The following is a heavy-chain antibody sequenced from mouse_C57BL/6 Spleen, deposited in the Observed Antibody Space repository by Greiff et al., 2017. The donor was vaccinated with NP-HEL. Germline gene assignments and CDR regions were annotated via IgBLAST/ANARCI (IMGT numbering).Heavy chain of an antibody. V-gene: IGHV14-4*01. CDR2: IDPENGDT. D-gene: IGHD2-4*01. Sequence: VQLKESGAELVRPGASVKLSCTASGFNIKDDYMHWVKQRPEQGLEWIGWIDPENGDTEYASKFQGKATITADTSSNTAYLQLSSLTSEDTAVYYCTTIGLRLPWFAYWGQGTLVTVSA. CDR3: TTIGLRLPWFAY. CDR1: GFNIKDDY. J-gene: IGHJ3*01.